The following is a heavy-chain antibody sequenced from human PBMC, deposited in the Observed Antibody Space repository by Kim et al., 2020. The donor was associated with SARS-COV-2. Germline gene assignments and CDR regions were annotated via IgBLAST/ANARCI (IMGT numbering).Heavy chain of an antibody. V-gene: IGHV3-30*03. CDR2: ISYDGSNK. Sequence: GGSLRLSCAASGFTFSSYGMHWVRQAPGKGLEWVAVISYDGSNKYYADSVKGRFTISRDNSKNTLYLQMNSLRAEDTAVYYCARQGAARPLGHFDYWGQGTLGTVSS. J-gene: IGHJ4*02. D-gene: IGHD6-6*01. CDR1: GFTFSSYG. CDR3: ARQGAARPLGHFDY.